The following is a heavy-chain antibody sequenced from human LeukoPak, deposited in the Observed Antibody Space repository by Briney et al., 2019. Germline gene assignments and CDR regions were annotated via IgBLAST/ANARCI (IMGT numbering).Heavy chain of an antibody. D-gene: IGHD1-1*01. Sequence: GGPLRLSCAGSGFTFSNFWMGWLRQAPGKGLEWVASIKYDESEKHHVDSVKGRFTVSRDNAKNSLYLQMNSLRAEDTAVYFCARITTNGYFEYWGQGIVVTVSS. J-gene: IGHJ4*02. CDR1: GFTFSNFW. CDR2: IKYDESEK. CDR3: ARITTNGYFEY. V-gene: IGHV3-7*01.